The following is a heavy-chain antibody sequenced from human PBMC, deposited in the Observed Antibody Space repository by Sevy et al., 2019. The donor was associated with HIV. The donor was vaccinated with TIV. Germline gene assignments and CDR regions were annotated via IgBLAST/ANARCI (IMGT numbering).Heavy chain of an antibody. J-gene: IGHJ3*02. V-gene: IGHV3-23*01. CDR1: GFTFTVYS. CDR2: ISGSGDST. D-gene: IGHD3-22*01. Sequence: GGSLRLSCAASGFTFTVYSMNWVRQAPGKGLEWVSSISGSGDSTYYADSVKGRFTISRDNSKNTLYLQMNSLRAADTTLYYCARDHGESSGYYPLGAFDIWGQGTMVTVSS. CDR3: ARDHGESSGYYPLGAFDI.